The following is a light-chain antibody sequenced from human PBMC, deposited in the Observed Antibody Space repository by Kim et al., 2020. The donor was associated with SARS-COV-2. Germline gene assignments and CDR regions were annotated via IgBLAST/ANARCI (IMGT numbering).Light chain of an antibody. CDR2: AAS. J-gene: IGKJ5*01. CDR1: QTVVNN. V-gene: IGKV3-15*01. CDR3: QQYNDWPSIT. Sequence: PGERATLSCRASQTVVNNLAWYQQKPGQAPRLLIYAASTRANGIAARFSGSGSGTDFTLTITSLQSEDSAVYYCQQYNDWPSITFGRGTRL.